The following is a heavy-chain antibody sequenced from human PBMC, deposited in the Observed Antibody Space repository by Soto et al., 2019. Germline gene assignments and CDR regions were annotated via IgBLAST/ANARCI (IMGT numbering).Heavy chain of an antibody. CDR2: IYYSGST. CDR1: GGSISSYY. Sequence: PSETLSLTCTVSGGSISSYYWSWIRQPPGKGLEWIGYIYYSGSTNYNPSLKSRVAISVDTSKKQFSLKLSSVTAADTAVYYCVGGGSSGWYYFDCWGQGTLVTVSS. V-gene: IGHV4-59*01. D-gene: IGHD6-19*01. J-gene: IGHJ4*02. CDR3: VGGGSSGWYYFDC.